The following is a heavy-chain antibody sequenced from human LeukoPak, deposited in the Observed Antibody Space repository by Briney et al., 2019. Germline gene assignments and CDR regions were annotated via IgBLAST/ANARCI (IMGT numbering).Heavy chain of an antibody. CDR1: GGSFSGYY. J-gene: IGHJ3*02. V-gene: IGHV4-34*01. D-gene: IGHD6-19*01. Sequence: KPSETLSLTCAVYGGSFSGYYWSWIRQPPGKGLEWIGEINHSGSTNYNPSLKSRVTISVDTSKNQFSLKLSSVTAADTAAYYCARVEKNSSGWYDAFDIWGQGTMVTVSS. CDR2: INHSGST. CDR3: ARVEKNSSGWYDAFDI.